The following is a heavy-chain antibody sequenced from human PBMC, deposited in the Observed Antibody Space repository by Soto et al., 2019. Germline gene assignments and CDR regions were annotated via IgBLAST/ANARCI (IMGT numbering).Heavy chain of an antibody. CDR3: ARDRVESGYPEYFQH. V-gene: IGHV3-53*01. CDR1: GFTVSSNY. D-gene: IGHD3-22*01. CDR2: IYSGGST. Sequence: EVQLVESGGGLIQPGGSLRLSCAASGFTVSSNYMRWVRQAPGKGLEWVSVIYSGGSTYYADSVKGRFTIARDNSKNTRDLQMNSLRAEDTAVYYCARDRVESGYPEYFQHWGQGTLVTVSS. J-gene: IGHJ1*01.